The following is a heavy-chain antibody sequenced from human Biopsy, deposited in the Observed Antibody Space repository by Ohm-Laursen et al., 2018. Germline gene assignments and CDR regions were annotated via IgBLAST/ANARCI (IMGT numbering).Heavy chain of an antibody. D-gene: IGHD6-19*01. CDR1: GGSISSDY. J-gene: IGHJ6*02. Sequence: SETLSLTCTVSGGSISSDYWSWIRQTPGKGLEWIGYIYYSGSTNYNPSLKSRVTISVDTSKNQFSLRLNSVTAADTAVYYCARATNSNGWPYYYFYGMGVWGQGTTVTVSS. CDR3: ARATNSNGWPYYYFYGMGV. CDR2: IYYSGST. V-gene: IGHV4-59*01.